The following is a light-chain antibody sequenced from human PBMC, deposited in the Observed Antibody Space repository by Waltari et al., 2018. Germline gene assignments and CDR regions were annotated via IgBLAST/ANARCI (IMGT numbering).Light chain of an antibody. V-gene: IGLV2-14*03. CDR2: DVR. Sequence: QSALTQPASVSGSPGQSITISCTGTSSDVGGYNYVSWYQQHPGKAPKVMIYDVRNRPSGVSNRFSGSKSGNTASLTISGLQAEDEADYYCSSYTSSNSYVFGTGTKVTVL. CDR1: SSDVGGYNY. J-gene: IGLJ1*01. CDR3: SSYTSSNSYV.